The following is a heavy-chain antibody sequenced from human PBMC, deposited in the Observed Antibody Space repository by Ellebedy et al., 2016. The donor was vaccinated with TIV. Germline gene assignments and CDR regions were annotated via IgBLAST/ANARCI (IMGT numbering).Heavy chain of an antibody. CDR2: INPNNSDT. D-gene: IGHD1-1*01. Sequence: ASVKVSCKASGYTFTAYHIHWVRQAPGQGLEWMGWINPNNSDTNYAQKFQGRVTMTRDTSISTAYMDLSRLRSDDTAVYYCARDPPRTGDSYFDLWGRGILVTVSS. V-gene: IGHV1-2*02. J-gene: IGHJ2*01. CDR1: GYTFTAYH. CDR3: ARDPPRTGDSYFDL.